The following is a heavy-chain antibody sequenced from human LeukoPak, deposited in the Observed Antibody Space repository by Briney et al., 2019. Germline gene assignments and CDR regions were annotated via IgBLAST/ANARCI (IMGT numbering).Heavy chain of an antibody. J-gene: IGHJ4*02. CDR1: GYTLCEIS. V-gene: IGHV1-24*01. CDR2: FDPAEGET. Sequence: ASVKDSCKVSGYTLCEISMHWVRPDPGKSLGGMGGFDPAEGETIYAQKFQSTVTLTEDTSTNTAFLELSRLRSEDTAVYYCAAVGRGHVMTLNYWGQGSLVTVSS. D-gene: IGHD3-10*01. CDR3: AAVGRGHVMTLNY.